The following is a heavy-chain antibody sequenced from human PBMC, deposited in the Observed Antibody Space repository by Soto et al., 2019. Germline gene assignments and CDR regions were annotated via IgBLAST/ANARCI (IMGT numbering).Heavy chain of an antibody. J-gene: IGHJ6*02. CDR3: ASQASPYYYYGMDV. CDR2: IYYSGST. CDR1: GGSISSSSYY. V-gene: IGHV4-39*01. Sequence: SETLSLTCTVSGGSISSSSYYWGWIRQPPGKGLEWIGSIYYSGSTYYNPSLKSRVTISVDTSKNQFSLRLSSVTAADTAVYYCASQASPYYYYGMDVWGQGTTVT.